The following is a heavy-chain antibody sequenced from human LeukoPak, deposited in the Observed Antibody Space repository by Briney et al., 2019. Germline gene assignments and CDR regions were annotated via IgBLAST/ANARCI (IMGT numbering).Heavy chain of an antibody. CDR2: ISNNGGST. J-gene: IGHJ3*01. V-gene: IGHV3-64*01. Sequence: AGGSLRLSCAASGFTFSSYAMHWVRQAPGKGLEYVSAISNNGGSTYYANSVKGRFTISRDNSKNTLYLQMGSLRAEDMAVYYCARVGVVPAAIPDGFDRWGQGTMVTVSS. D-gene: IGHD2-2*01. CDR1: GFTFSSYA. CDR3: ARVGVVPAAIPDGFDR.